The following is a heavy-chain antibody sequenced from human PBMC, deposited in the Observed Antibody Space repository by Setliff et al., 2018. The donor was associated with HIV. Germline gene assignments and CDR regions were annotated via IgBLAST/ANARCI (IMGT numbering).Heavy chain of an antibody. CDR2: INSDGTST. CDR3: ARDLSYDYDRSSDTFDY. Sequence: GGSLRLSCAASGFTFSSYAMHWVRQAPGKGLEWVSRINSDGTSTTYADSVKGRFTISRDNAKNTLYLQMNSLRAEDTAVYYCARDLSYDYDRSSDTFDYWGQGTLVTVSS. J-gene: IGHJ4*02. D-gene: IGHD3-22*01. CDR1: GFTFSSYA. V-gene: IGHV3-74*03.